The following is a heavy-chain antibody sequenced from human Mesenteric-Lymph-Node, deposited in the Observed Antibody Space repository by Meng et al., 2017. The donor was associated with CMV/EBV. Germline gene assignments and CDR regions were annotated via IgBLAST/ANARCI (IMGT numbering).Heavy chain of an antibody. CDR3: VRGVTDYGGNSNAFDI. CDR1: GFTISRFW. Sequence: GESLKISCSASGFTISRFWMRWVRQAPGKGLEWVANIKEDGSEKDYVDSVKGRFTISRDNAKNSLHLQMNSLRAEDTALYYCVRGVTDYGGNSNAFDIWGQGTMVTVSS. V-gene: IGHV3-7*03. CDR2: IKEDGSEK. D-gene: IGHD4-23*01. J-gene: IGHJ3*02.